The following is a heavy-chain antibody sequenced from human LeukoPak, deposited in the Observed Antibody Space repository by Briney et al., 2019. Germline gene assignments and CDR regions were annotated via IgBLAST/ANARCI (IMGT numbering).Heavy chain of an antibody. D-gene: IGHD3-22*01. CDR1: GYTFTGYY. V-gene: IGHV1-2*02. Sequence: ASVKVSCKASGYTFTGYYMHWVRQAPGQGLEWMGWINPNSGGTNYAQKFQGRVTMTRDTSISTAYMELSRLRSDDTAVYYCARGLYYYDGSGYDYWGQGTLVTVSS. J-gene: IGHJ4*02. CDR2: INPNSGGT. CDR3: ARGLYYYDGSGYDY.